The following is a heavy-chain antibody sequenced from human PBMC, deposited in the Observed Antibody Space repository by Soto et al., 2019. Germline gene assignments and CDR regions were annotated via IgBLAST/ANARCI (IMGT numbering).Heavy chain of an antibody. CDR2: ISYDGSNK. Sequence: PGGSLRLSCAASGFTFSSYGMHWVRQAPGKGLEWVAVISYDGSNKYYADSVKGRFTISRDNSKNTLYLQMNSLRAEDTAVYYCAKDRGTTVTPLDYWGQGTLVTVSS. J-gene: IGHJ4*02. V-gene: IGHV3-30*18. CDR3: AKDRGTTVTPLDY. CDR1: GFTFSSYG. D-gene: IGHD4-17*01.